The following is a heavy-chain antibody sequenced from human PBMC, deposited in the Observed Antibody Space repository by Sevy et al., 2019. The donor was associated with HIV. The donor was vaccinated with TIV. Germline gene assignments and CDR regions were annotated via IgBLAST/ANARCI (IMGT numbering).Heavy chain of an antibody. Sequence: GGSLRLSCAASGFTFSSYWMHWVRQAPGKGLVWVSCINSDGSSTRYADSVKGRFTISRDNAKNTLHLQMNSLRAEDTAVYYCARGSSVGWFDPWGQGTLVTCSS. J-gene: IGHJ5*02. CDR2: INSDGSST. V-gene: IGHV3-74*01. CDR1: GFTFSSYW. CDR3: ARGSSVGWFDP. D-gene: IGHD6-19*01.